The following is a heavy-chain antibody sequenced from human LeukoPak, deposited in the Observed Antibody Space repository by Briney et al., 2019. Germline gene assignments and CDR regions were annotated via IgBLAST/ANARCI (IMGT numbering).Heavy chain of an antibody. D-gene: IGHD4-11*01. Sequence: PSETLSLTCTVSGGSPSSRTHYWNWIRQPPGKGLEWLASMYHSGSTYYNASIQSRVTITVDTSKNQFSLRLTSMTAADTAVYYCACPYSASYNSWGPGTLVTVSS. CDR3: ACPYSASYNS. J-gene: IGHJ4*02. V-gene: IGHV4-39*01. CDR2: MYHSGST. CDR1: GGSPSSRTHY.